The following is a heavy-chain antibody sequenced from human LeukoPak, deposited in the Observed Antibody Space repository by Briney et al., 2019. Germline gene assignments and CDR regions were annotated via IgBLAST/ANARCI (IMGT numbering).Heavy chain of an antibody. CDR1: GGSISSYY. Sequence: PSETLSLTCTVSGGSISSYYWSWIRQPAGKGLEWIGRIYTSGSINYNPSLKSRVTMSVDTSKNQFSLKLSSVTAADTAVYYCARNRIATHDYYYYMDVWGKGTTVTVSS. CDR3: ARNRIATHDYYYYMDV. J-gene: IGHJ6*03. V-gene: IGHV4-4*07. CDR2: IYTSGSI.